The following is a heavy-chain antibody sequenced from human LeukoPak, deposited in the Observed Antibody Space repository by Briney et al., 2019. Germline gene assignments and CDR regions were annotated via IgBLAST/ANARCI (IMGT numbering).Heavy chain of an antibody. CDR3: ARGGAYSKSHYLYYQFMDV. CDR1: GDSVDGFY. V-gene: IGHV4-4*07. Sequence: KPSETLSLTCTVFGDSVDGFYWSWIRQAAGKGPEWLGRIYTSEATNCYPSLKSRVSMSIDTSKNQFSLKLSSETAADTAVYYCARGGAYSKSHYLYYQFMDVWGKGTTVTVSS. J-gene: IGHJ6*03. CDR2: IYTSEAT. D-gene: IGHD4-11*01.